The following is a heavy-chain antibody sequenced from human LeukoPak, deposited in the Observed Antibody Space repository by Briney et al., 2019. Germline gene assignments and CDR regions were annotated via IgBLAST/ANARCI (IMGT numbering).Heavy chain of an antibody. V-gene: IGHV3-11*06. Sequence: PGGSLRLSCAASGFTFSDYHMSWIRQAPGKGLEWVSYISSSSSYTNYADSVKGRFTISRDNAKNSLYLQMNSLRAEDTAVYYCARDSGDSGYNSPMVRGSYGMDVWGKGTTVTVSS. CDR2: ISSSSSYT. CDR3: ARDSGDSGYNSPMVRGSYGMDV. D-gene: IGHD3-10*01. J-gene: IGHJ6*04. CDR1: GFTFSDYH.